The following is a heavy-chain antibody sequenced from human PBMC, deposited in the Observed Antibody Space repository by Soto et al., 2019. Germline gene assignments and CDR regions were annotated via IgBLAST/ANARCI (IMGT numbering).Heavy chain of an antibody. Sequence: PGGSLRPSCAASGFTFGSYAMNWVRQAPGKGLEWVSSINPSGGGTYYADSVKGRFTISRDNPKNTLYLQMNSLRAEDSAAYYCAARRYSFGYDYWGQGALVTVSS. V-gene: IGHV3-23*01. J-gene: IGHJ4*02. CDR3: AARRYSFGYDY. CDR1: GFTFGSYA. D-gene: IGHD5-18*01. CDR2: INPSGGGT.